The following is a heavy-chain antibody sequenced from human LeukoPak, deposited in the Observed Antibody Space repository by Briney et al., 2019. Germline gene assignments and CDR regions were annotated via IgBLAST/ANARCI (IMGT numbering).Heavy chain of an antibody. Sequence: SETLSLTCTVSGYSISSGYYWGWIRQPPGKGLEWIGSIYHSGSTYYNPSLKSRVTISVDTSKNQFSLKLSSVTAADTAVYYCARVMITFGGVIVSFDYWGQGTLVTVSS. CDR3: ARVMITFGGVIVSFDY. CDR1: GYSISSGYY. J-gene: IGHJ4*02. V-gene: IGHV4-38-2*02. D-gene: IGHD3-16*02. CDR2: IYHSGST.